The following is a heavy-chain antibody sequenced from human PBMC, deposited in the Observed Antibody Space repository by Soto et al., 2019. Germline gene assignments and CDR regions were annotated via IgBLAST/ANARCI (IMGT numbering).Heavy chain of an antibody. CDR3: PSREAVPDSPMNYYYYYGMDV. V-gene: IGHV1-69*06. J-gene: IGHJ6*02. D-gene: IGHD2-2*01. CDR2: IIPIFGTA. CDR1: GGTVSSYA. Sequence: GSSVKVSCNASGGTVSSYAISWVRHAPGQGLEWMGGIIPIFGTANYAQKFQGRVTITADKSTSTAYMELISLRSEDTAVYYCPSREAVPDSPMNYYYYYGMDVWGQGTTVTVSS.